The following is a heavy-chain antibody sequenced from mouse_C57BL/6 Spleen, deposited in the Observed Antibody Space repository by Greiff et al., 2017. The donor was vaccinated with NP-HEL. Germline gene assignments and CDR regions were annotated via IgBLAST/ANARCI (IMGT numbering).Heavy chain of an antibody. CDR1: GYAFSSSW. J-gene: IGHJ2*01. CDR3: ARDYYGSSPYYFDY. V-gene: IGHV1-82*01. D-gene: IGHD1-1*01. CDR2: IYPGDGDT. Sequence: VQLQESGPELVKPGASVKISCKASGYAFSSSWMNWVKQRPGKGLEWIGRIYPGDGDTNYNGKFKGKATLTADKSSSPAYMQLSSLTSEDSAVYFCARDYYGSSPYYFDYWGQGTTLTVSS.